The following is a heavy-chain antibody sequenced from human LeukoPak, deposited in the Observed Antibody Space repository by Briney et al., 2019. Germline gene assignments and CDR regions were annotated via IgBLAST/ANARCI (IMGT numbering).Heavy chain of an antibody. CDR1: GFAFSSYA. Sequence: GGSLRLSCAASGFAFSSYAMHWVRLAPGKGLEFVSAISGNGGSTYYANSVKGRFTISRDNSKNTLYLQMGSLRPEDMAVYYCARIGGTVTTNYFDYWGQGTLVTVSS. D-gene: IGHD4-17*01. V-gene: IGHV3-64*01. CDR2: ISGNGGST. J-gene: IGHJ4*02. CDR3: ARIGGTVTTNYFDY.